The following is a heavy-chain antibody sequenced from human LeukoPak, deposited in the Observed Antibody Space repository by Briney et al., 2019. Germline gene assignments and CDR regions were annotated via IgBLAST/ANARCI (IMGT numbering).Heavy chain of an antibody. CDR2: IYYSGST. J-gene: IGHJ4*02. CDR3: ARALEMGETDY. V-gene: IGHV4-39*07. D-gene: IGHD5-24*01. Sequence: SETLSLTCTVSGGSISSSYWWRWVRQPPGKGLEWLGSIYYSGSTYYTPSLKSRVTISVDTSKNQFSLKLSSVTAADTAVYYCARALEMGETDYWGQGTLVTVSS. CDR1: GGSISSSYW.